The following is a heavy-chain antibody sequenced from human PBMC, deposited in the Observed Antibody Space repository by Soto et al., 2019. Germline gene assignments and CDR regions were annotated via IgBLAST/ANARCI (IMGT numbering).Heavy chain of an antibody. Sequence: PSPTLSLTCAICGDSVSTNSSTWDWIRQSPSRGLEWLGRTYYRSKWYNDYAVSVKGRITINPDTSNNQLSLQLNSVTPDDTAVYYCARRIGNSWLESWRQRTPVTGSS. J-gene: IGHJ5*01. CDR3: ARRIGNSWLES. V-gene: IGHV6-1*01. CDR2: TYYRSKWYN. CDR1: GDSVSTNSST.